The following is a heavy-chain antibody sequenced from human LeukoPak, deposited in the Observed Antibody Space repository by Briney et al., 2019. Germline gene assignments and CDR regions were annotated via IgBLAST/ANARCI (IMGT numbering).Heavy chain of an antibody. D-gene: IGHD5-24*01. J-gene: IGHJ6*02. CDR3: ARAPRDGYNSYYYYYGMDV. CDR2: IIPILGIA. CDR1: GGTFSSYA. V-gene: IGHV1-69*04. Sequence: SVKVSCKASGGTFSSYAISWVRQAPGQGLEWMGRIIPILGIANYAQKFQGRVTITADKSTSTAYMELSSLRSEDTAVYYCARAPRDGYNSYYYYYGMDVWGQGTTVTVSS.